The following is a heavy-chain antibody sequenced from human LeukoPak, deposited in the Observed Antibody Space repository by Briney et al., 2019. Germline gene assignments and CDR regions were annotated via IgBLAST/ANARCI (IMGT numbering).Heavy chain of an antibody. V-gene: IGHV5-51*01. Sequence: GESLKISCKGSGYSFTHYWIGWVRQMPGKGLEWMGIIYPGDSDTRYSPSFQGQVTISADKSISTAYLQWSSLKASDTAMYYCARNYYDSSDYYYVALGSFDYWGQGTLVTVSS. J-gene: IGHJ4*02. D-gene: IGHD3-22*01. CDR3: ARNYYDSSDYYYVALGSFDY. CDR1: GYSFTHYW. CDR2: IYPGDSDT.